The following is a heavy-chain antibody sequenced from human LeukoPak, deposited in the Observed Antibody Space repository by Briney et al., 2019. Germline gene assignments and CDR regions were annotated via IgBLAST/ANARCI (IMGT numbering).Heavy chain of an antibody. J-gene: IGHJ4*02. CDR2: INPNSGGT. D-gene: IGHD1-26*01. Sequence: GASVKVSCKASGYTFTGYYMHWVRQAPGQGLEWMGWINPNSGGTNYAQKFQGRVTMTRDTSISTAYMELSRLRSDDTAVYYCARDATSEWELLNWGQRTLVTVSS. CDR1: GYTFTGYY. CDR3: ARDATSEWELLN. V-gene: IGHV1-2*02.